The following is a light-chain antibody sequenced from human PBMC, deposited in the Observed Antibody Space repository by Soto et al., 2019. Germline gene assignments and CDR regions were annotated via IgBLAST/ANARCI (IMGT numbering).Light chain of an antibody. Sequence: QSALTQPASVSGSPGQSITISCTGNSSDVGGYNFVSWYLHHPGKAPKLMIFEVSNRPSGVSPRFSGSKSGDTASLTISGLQAEDEADYYCTSYSGSSTSVLFGGGTKLTVL. CDR1: SSDVGGYNF. CDR3: TSYSGSSTSVL. J-gene: IGLJ2*01. V-gene: IGLV2-14*01. CDR2: EVS.